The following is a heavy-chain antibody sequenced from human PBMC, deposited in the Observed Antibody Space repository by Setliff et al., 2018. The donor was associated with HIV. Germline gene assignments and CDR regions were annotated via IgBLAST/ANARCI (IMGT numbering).Heavy chain of an antibody. Sequence: GESLKISCAASGSTFRSYAMNWVRQAPGKGLEWVSGISGSGHSTDYADSVKGRFTISRDNSKNTLYLQMNSLRAEDTAVYYCVYFPVAGITVFDYWGQGTLVTVSS. J-gene: IGHJ4*02. D-gene: IGHD6-19*01. V-gene: IGHV3-23*01. CDR2: ISGSGHST. CDR3: VYFPVAGITVFDY. CDR1: GSTFRSYA.